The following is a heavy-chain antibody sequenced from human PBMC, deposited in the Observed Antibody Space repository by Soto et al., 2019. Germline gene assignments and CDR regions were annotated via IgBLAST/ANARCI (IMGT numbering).Heavy chain of an antibody. Sequence: LETLSLTCTVAGGNIGGYDWSWIRKTTGKGLEWIGYIYYSGSTNYNPSLKSRVTISVDTSKNQFSLKLSSVTAADTAVYYCAIVGLSYDIWSGLNLFDPWGKGTLVTVSS. CDR1: GGNIGGYD. CDR2: IYYSGST. D-gene: IGHD3-3*01. V-gene: IGHV4-59*01. J-gene: IGHJ5*02. CDR3: AIVGLSYDIWSGLNLFDP.